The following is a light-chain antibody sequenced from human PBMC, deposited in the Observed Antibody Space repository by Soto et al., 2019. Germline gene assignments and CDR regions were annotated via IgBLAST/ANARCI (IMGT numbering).Light chain of an antibody. CDR2: DAS. J-gene: IGKJ1*01. CDR1: QRVDDSH. V-gene: IGKV3-15*01. CDR3: QQYNNWPQT. Sequence: EIVLTQSPGTLSFSPGERATLSCRASQRVDDSHLAWYQLRPGQAPRLLIYDASTRATGIPARFSGSGSGTDFTLTISGLQSEDFAVYYCQQYNNWPQTFGQGTKVDIK.